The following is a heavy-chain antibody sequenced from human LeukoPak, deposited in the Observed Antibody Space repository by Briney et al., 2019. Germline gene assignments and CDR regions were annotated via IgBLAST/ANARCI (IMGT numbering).Heavy chain of an antibody. CDR2: ISGSGGTT. D-gene: IGHD6-19*01. CDR1: GFTFSSYA. J-gene: IGHJ4*02. Sequence: GGSLRLSCAASGFTFSSYAMSWVRQAPGKGLEWVSGISGSGGTTYYVDSVKGRFTISRDNSENTLYLQMNSLRAEDTAVYYCAKSRSGWYDFDFWGQGTLVTVSS. CDR3: AKSRSGWYDFDF. V-gene: IGHV3-23*01.